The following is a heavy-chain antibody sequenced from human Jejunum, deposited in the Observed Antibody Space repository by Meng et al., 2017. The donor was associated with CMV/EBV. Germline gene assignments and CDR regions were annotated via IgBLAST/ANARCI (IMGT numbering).Heavy chain of an antibody. CDR2: ISDNGGST. V-gene: IGHV3-64*02. D-gene: IGHD1-26*01. CDR1: GFTFSRYS. CDR3: VRDQSGSYPFNWFDP. J-gene: IGHJ5*02. Sequence: GFTFSRYSMHWVRQAPGKGLKYVSTISDNGGSTYYADSVKGRFTISRDNSKNTLYLQMGSLRAEDMAVYYCVRDQSGSYPFNWFDPWGQGTPVTVSS.